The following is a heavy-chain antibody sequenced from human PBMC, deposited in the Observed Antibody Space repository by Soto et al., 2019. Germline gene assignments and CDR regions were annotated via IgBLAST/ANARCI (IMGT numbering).Heavy chain of an antibody. CDR2: ISGSGGST. CDR3: AKVGGSITMIVVVIDDAFDI. D-gene: IGHD3-22*01. Sequence: GGSLRLSCAASGFTFSSYAMSWVRQAPGKGLEWVSAISGSGGSTYYADSVKGRFTISRYNSKNTLYLQMNSLRAEDTAVYYCAKVGGSITMIVVVIDDAFDIWGQGTMVTVSS. CDR1: GFTFSSYA. J-gene: IGHJ3*02. V-gene: IGHV3-23*01.